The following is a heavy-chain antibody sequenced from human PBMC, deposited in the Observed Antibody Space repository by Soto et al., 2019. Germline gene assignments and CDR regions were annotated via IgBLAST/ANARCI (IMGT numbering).Heavy chain of an antibody. CDR2: ISYSGST. CDR3: ARGVLH. CDR1: GGSISSGGYY. Sequence: QVQLQESGPGLVKPSQTLSLTCTVSGGSISSGGYYWSWIRQHPGTGLEWIGYISYSGSTYYNPSLKIQVTISGDTSKNRFALMRNPVTAADTAVYYCARGVLHWGQGTLVTVSS. V-gene: IGHV4-31*01. J-gene: IGHJ4*01.